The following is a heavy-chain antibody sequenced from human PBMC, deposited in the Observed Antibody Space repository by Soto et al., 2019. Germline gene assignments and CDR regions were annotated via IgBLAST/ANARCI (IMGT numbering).Heavy chain of an antibody. CDR1: GFSLSDSA. Sequence: EVQLVESGGDLVQPGGSLKLSCAASGFSLSDSAVHWVRQASGKGLEWLGRVRSEYYSYATTYSESVKDRFTITRDDSKNTAYLQMTSLKTEGTAVYYCTRLGDRGSYYGMDVWGQGTTVTVYS. D-gene: IGHD2-21*02. CDR2: VRSEYYSYAT. V-gene: IGHV3-73*01. J-gene: IGHJ6*02. CDR3: TRLGDRGSYYGMDV.